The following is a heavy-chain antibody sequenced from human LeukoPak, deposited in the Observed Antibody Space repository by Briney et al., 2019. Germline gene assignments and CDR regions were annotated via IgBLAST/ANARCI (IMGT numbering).Heavy chain of an antibody. D-gene: IGHD2-2*01. CDR3: ARVGGGYCSSTSCFPWFDP. CDR2: ISAYNGNT. Sequence: GASVNVSCTASGYTFTSYGISWVRQAPGQGVEWMGWISAYNGNTNYAQKLQGRVTMTTDTSTSTAYMELRSLRSDDTAVYYCARVGGGYCSSTSCFPWFDPWGQGTLVTVSS. V-gene: IGHV1-18*01. J-gene: IGHJ5*02. CDR1: GYTFTSYG.